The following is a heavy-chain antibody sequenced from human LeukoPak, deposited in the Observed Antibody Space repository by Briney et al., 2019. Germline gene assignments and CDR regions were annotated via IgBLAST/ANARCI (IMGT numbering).Heavy chain of an antibody. V-gene: IGHV1-18*01. Sequence: ASVKVSCKASGYTFTSYDINWVRQATGQGLEWMGWMNPSSGDTNYAQKLQGRVTMTTDTSTSTAYMELRSLRSDDTAVYYCARDIAAAGTENYYYYGMDVWGQGTTVTVSS. J-gene: IGHJ6*02. CDR2: MNPSSGDT. CDR3: ARDIAAAGTENYYYYGMDV. CDR1: GYTFTSYD. D-gene: IGHD6-13*01.